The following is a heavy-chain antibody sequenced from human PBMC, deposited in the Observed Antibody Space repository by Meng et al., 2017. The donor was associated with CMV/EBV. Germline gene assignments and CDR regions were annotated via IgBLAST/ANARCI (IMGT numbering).Heavy chain of an antibody. CDR1: GYSFSGSY. CDR3: ARVLRQTSDFDD. J-gene: IGHJ4*02. D-gene: IGHD1-7*01. CDR2: INPNSGGT. V-gene: IGHV1-2*02. Sequence: SCKASGYSFSGSYMHWVRQAPGQGLEWMGWINPNSGGTNFAQKFQGRVTMTRDTSISTAYMELSRLRSDDTAVYYCARVLRQTSDFDDWGQGTLVTVSS.